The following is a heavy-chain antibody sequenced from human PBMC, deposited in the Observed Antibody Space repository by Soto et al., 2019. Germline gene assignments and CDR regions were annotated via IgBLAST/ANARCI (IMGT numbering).Heavy chain of an antibody. Sequence: PSETLSLTCTVSGGSISSGGYYWSWIRQHPGKGLEWIGYIYYSGSTYYNPSLKSRVTISVDTSKNQFSLKLSSVTAADTAVYYCARDGRGCDFCPPGSDYWGQGTLVTVSS. CDR1: GGSISSGGYY. CDR3: ARDGRGCDFCPPGSDY. CDR2: IYYSGST. D-gene: IGHD3-3*01. J-gene: IGHJ4*02. V-gene: IGHV4-31*03.